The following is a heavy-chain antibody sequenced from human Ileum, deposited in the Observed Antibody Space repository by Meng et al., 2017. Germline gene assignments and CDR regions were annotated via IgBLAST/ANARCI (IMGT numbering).Heavy chain of an antibody. J-gene: IGHJ4*02. CDR2: IYSDGSR. D-gene: IGHD3-22*01. V-gene: IGHV3-53*01. CDR3: AREQYESRGH. CDR1: GFSISSNY. Sequence: GGSLRLSCAASGFSISSNYMAWVRQAPGKGLEWVSVIYSDGSRYYADSVKGRFSISRDNSKNTLYLHMNSLRAEDTAVYYCAREQYESRGHWGQGTRVT.